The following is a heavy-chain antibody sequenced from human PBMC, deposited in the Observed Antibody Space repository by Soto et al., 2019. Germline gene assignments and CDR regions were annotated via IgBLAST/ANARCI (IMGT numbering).Heavy chain of an antibody. CDR2: INHSGST. CDR3: ARVGADYYDSSGYYYYYYGMDV. Sequence: SETLSLTCAVYGGSFSGYYWSWIRQPPGKGLEWIGEINHSGSTNYNPSLKSRVTISVDTSKNQFSLKLSSVTAADTAVYYCARVGADYYDSSGYYYYYYGMDVWGQGTTVTVSS. D-gene: IGHD3-22*01. V-gene: IGHV4-34*01. CDR1: GGSFSGYY. J-gene: IGHJ6*02.